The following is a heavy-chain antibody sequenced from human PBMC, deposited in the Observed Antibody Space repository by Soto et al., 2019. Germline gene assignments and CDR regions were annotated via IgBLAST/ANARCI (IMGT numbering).Heavy chain of an antibody. CDR3: ARHDSSGYSPGTFDY. Sequence: LRLPCAASGFTFSDYYMTWIRQAPGKGLEWLSYISSSGRTIDYADSVKGRFTISRDNAKNSLYLQMNSLRAEDTAVYYCARHDSSGYSPGTFDYWGQGTLVTVSS. CDR2: ISSSGRTI. D-gene: IGHD3-22*01. CDR1: GFTFSDYY. V-gene: IGHV3-11*01. J-gene: IGHJ4*02.